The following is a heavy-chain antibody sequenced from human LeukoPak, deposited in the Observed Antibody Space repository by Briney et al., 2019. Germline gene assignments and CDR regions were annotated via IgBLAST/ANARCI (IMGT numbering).Heavy chain of an antibody. CDR1: GFIFRTYG. CDR3: TTDLPGKGYMDV. V-gene: IGHV3-15*01. CDR2: IKSKTDDGTT. Sequence: GGSLRLSCAASGFIFRTYGMSWVRQAPGKGLEWVGRIKSKTDDGTTDYAAPVKGRFTISRDDSKNTLYLQMNSLKTEDTAVYYCTTDLPGKGYMDVWGKGTTVTVSS. J-gene: IGHJ6*03.